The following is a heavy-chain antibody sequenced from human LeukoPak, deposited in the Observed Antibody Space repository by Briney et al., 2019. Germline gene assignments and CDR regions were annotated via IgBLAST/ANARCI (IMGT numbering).Heavy chain of an antibody. Sequence: AGRSLRLSCAASGFTFSSYGMHWVRQAPGKGLEWVAVISYDGSNKYYADSVKGRSTISRDNSKNTLYLQMNSLRAEDTAVYYCAKDQEMATIAYYFDYWGQGTLVTVSS. CDR2: ISYDGSNK. J-gene: IGHJ4*02. CDR1: GFTFSSYG. D-gene: IGHD5-24*01. CDR3: AKDQEMATIAYYFDY. V-gene: IGHV3-30*18.